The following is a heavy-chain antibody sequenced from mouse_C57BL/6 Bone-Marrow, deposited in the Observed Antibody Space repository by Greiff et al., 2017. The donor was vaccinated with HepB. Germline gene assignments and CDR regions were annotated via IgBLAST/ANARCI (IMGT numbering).Heavy chain of an antibody. D-gene: IGHD1-1*01. CDR2: IDPNSGGT. Sequence: QVQLQQPGAELVQPGASVKLSCKASGYTFTSYWMHWVKQRPGRGLEWIGRIDPNSGGTKYNEKFKSKATLTVDKPSSTAYMQRSSLTSEDSAVYYCAREGGVAHYYAMDYWGEVTSVTVSS. V-gene: IGHV1-72*01. J-gene: IGHJ4*01. CDR3: AREGGVAHYYAMDY. CDR1: GYTFTSYW.